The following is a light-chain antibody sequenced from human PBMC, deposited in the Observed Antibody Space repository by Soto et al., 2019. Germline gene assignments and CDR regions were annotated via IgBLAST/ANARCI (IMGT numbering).Light chain of an antibody. CDR3: HHYGTSPPNT. J-gene: IGKJ2*01. CDR2: DTS. CDR1: QTLGTKY. Sequence: EIVLTQSPGTLSLSPGERATLSCRASQTLGTKYLAWYQQKPGQAPSLLIYDTSNRATGVPDRFSCSGSGTDFTLTINSLEPEDFAVYYCHHYGTSPPNTFGQGTKLEIK. V-gene: IGKV3-20*01.